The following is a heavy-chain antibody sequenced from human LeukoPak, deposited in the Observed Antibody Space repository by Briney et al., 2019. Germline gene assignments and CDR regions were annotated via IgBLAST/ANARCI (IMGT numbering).Heavy chain of an antibody. D-gene: IGHD3-10*01. Sequence: GEPLKISCQGSGYDFTTHWIAWVRQLPGKGLDWMGIIYPGDSDTRYSPSFQGQVTISADKSINTAYLQWSSLSASDTAIYYCARGENVYSFDYWGQGTLVTVSS. CDR3: ARGENVYSFDY. CDR2: IYPGDSDT. J-gene: IGHJ4*02. V-gene: IGHV5-51*01. CDR1: GYDFTTHW.